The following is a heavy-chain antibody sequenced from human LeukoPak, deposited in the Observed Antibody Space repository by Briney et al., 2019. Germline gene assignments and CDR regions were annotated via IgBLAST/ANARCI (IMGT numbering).Heavy chain of an antibody. J-gene: IGHJ1*01. V-gene: IGHV3-74*01. D-gene: IGHD3-9*01. CDR3: ARGDNRYKKLPH. CDR2: INSDGSST. CDR1: GFNFSDYW. Sequence: GGSLRLSCAASGFNFSDYWMHWVRQAPDEGLVWVSRINSDGSSTNYADSVKGRFTISRDNAKSTLYLHMNSLRAEDTAIYYYARGDNRYKKLPHWGQGTLVTVSS.